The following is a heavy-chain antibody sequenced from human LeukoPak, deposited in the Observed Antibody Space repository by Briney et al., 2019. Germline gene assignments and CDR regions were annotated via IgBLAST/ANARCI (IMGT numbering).Heavy chain of an antibody. CDR1: GFTFTSYA. CDR2: ISGSGGST. D-gene: IGHD2-15*01. Sequence: PGGSLRLSCAASGFTFTSYAMGCVRQAPGKGREWVSAISGSGGSTYYADSVKGRFTISRDNSKNTLYLLMNSLRAEDTAVYYCAKGDYCNGGICYSPASWGQGTLVTVSS. J-gene: IGHJ5*02. CDR3: AKGDYCNGGICYSPAS. V-gene: IGHV3-23*01.